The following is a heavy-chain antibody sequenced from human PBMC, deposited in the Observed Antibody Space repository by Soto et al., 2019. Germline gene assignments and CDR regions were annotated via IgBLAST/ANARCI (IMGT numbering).Heavy chain of an antibody. CDR2: ITWNSGRI. CDR1: GFTFDDYA. Sequence: GGSLRLSCAASGFTFDDYAMHWVRQAPGKGLEWVSGITWNSGRIGYADSVKGRFTISRDNAKNSLYLQMSSLKPEDTALYYCAKERSYGSGRFDYWGQGTLVTVSS. V-gene: IGHV3-9*01. J-gene: IGHJ4*02. D-gene: IGHD3-10*01. CDR3: AKERSYGSGRFDY.